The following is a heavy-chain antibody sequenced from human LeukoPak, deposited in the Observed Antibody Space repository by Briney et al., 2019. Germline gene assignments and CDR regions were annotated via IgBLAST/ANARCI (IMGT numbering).Heavy chain of an antibody. CDR2: FDPEDGET. CDR3: ATEASAAGQFDY. D-gene: IGHD6-13*01. J-gene: IGHJ4*02. CDR1: GYTFTTYG. Sequence: GASVKVSCKASGYTFTTYGLSWVRQAPGQGLEWMGGFDPEDGETIYAQKFQGRVTMTEDTSTDTAYMELSSLRSEDTAVYYCATEASAAGQFDYWGQGTLVTVSS. V-gene: IGHV1-24*01.